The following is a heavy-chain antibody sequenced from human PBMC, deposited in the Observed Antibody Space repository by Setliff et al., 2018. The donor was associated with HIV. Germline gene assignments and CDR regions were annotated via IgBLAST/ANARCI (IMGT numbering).Heavy chain of an antibody. D-gene: IGHD5-18*01. CDR1: GFTFEDYG. J-gene: IGHJ4*02. CDR3: ASIELAAMVPVDY. Sequence: GGSLRLSCAASGFTFEDYGMSWVRQVPGKGLEWVSGISWSGGGTGYAASVKGRFTISRDDAKNSLYLQMSSLRVEDTAVYYCASIELAAMVPVDYWGQGTLVTVSS. CDR2: ISWSGGGT. V-gene: IGHV3-20*04.